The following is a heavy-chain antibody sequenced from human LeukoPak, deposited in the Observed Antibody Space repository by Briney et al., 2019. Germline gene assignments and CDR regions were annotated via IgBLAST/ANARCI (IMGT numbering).Heavy chain of an antibody. CDR2: ISSSSSTI. D-gene: IGHD2-2*01. V-gene: IGHV3-48*04. J-gene: IGHJ6*03. CDR3: AREVGLPTPHAYYYYMDV. CDR1: GFTFSSYS. Sequence: QPGGSLRLSCAASGFTFSSYSMNWVRQAPGKGLEWVSYISSSSSTIYYADSVKGRFTISRDNAKNSLYLQMNSLRAEDTAVYYCAREVGLPTPHAYYYYMDVWGKGTTVTVSS.